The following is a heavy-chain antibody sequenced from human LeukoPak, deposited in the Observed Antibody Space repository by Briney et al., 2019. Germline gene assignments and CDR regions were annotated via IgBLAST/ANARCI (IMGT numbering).Heavy chain of an antibody. V-gene: IGHV4-59*01. CDR2: IYYSGST. D-gene: IGHD3-9*01. J-gene: IGHJ4*02. CDR1: GGSISSYY. Sequence: SETLSLTCTVSGGSISSYYWSWIRQPPGKGLEWIGYIYYSGSTNYNPSLKSRVTISVDTSKNQFSLKLSSVTAADTAVYYCARDITYYDILTGYPIGHGFDYWGQGTLVTVSS. CDR3: ARDITYYDILTGYPIGHGFDY.